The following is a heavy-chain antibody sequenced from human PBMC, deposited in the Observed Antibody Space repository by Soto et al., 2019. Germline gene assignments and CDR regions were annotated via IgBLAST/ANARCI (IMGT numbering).Heavy chain of an antibody. Sequence: QVQLVQSGAEVMTPGASVKVSCKASGYTFSNFGLSWVRQAPGQGLEWMGWISGYNGNTNSAEKFQGRVTMTTDTGTSTAYMEVRSLTSDDTAVYYCARDKGSGFGSSSSSCMDDWVQGTTVTVPS. CDR1: GYTFSNFG. V-gene: IGHV1-18*01. CDR3: ARDKGSGFGSSSSSCMDD. CDR2: ISGYNGNT. J-gene: IGHJ6*02. D-gene: IGHD3-10*01.